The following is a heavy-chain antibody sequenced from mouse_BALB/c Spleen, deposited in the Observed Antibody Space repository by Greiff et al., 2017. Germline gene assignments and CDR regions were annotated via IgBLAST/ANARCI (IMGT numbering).Heavy chain of an antibody. V-gene: IGHV14-4*02. Sequence: VQLQQSGAELVRSGASVKLSCTASGFNIKDYYMHWVKQRPEQGLEWIGWIDPENGDTEYAPKFQGKATMTADTSSNTAYLQLSSLTSEDTAVYYCNSDYEVAMDYWGQGTSGTVSS. D-gene: IGHD2-4*01. CDR1: GFNIKDYY. CDR3: NSDYEVAMDY. CDR2: IDPENGDT. J-gene: IGHJ4*01.